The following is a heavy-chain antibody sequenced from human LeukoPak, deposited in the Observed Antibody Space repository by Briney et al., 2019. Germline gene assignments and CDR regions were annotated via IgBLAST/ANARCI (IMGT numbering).Heavy chain of an antibody. D-gene: IGHD3-3*01. V-gene: IGHV3-23*01. CDR1: GFTFSMYA. CDR2: ISVNGGGT. J-gene: IGHJ6*04. CDR3: AAAYFGVDQYYYGMDV. Sequence: GGSLRLSCAASGFTFSMYAMSWVRQAPGKGLEWVSVISVNGGGTYYADPVKGRFTISRNNSKSTMYLQMNSLRAEDTAVYYCAAAYFGVDQYYYGMDVWGEGTTVTVSS.